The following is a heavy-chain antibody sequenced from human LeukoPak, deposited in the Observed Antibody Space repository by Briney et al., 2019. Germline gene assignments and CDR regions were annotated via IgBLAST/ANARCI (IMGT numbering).Heavy chain of an antibody. D-gene: IGHD3-10*01. Sequence: PGGSLRLSCAASGFTFSSYDMHWVRQGKGKGLEWVSAISSAGDTYYPDSVKGRFTISRESAKNSLYLQMNSLRAGDTAVYYCARGTYDYASGTYYPPDYWGQGTLVTVSS. CDR1: GFTFSSYD. CDR3: ARGTYDYASGTYYPPDY. V-gene: IGHV3-13*01. CDR2: ISSAGDT. J-gene: IGHJ4*02.